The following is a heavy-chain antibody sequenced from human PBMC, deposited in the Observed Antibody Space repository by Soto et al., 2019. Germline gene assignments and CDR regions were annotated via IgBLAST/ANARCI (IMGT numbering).Heavy chain of an antibody. Sequence: GGSLRLSCAASGFTFSSYWMSWVRQAPGKGLEWVANIKQDGSEKYYVDSVKGRFTISRDNAKNSLYLQMNSLRAEDTAVYYCARDRGVLLWFGELLDSDAFDIWGQGTMVTVSS. D-gene: IGHD3-10*01. CDR3: ARDRGVLLWFGELLDSDAFDI. CDR2: IKQDGSEK. J-gene: IGHJ3*02. V-gene: IGHV3-7*01. CDR1: GFTFSSYW.